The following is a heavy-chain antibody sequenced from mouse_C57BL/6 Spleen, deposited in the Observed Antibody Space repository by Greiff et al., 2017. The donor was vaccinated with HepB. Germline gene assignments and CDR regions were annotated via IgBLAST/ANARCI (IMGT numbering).Heavy chain of an antibody. J-gene: IGHJ1*03. Sequence: QVTLKESGPGILQSSQTLSLTCSFSGFSLSTSGMGVSWIRQPSGKGLEWLAHIYWDDDKRYNPSLKSRLTISKDTSRNQVFLKITSVDTADTATYYCARNNYYGSSYWYFDVWGTGTTVTVSS. D-gene: IGHD1-1*01. CDR1: GFSLSTSGMG. CDR3: ARNNYYGSSYWYFDV. V-gene: IGHV8-12*01. CDR2: IYWDDDK.